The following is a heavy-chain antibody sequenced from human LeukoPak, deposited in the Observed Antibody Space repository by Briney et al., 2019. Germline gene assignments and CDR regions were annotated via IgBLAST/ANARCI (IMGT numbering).Heavy chain of an antibody. J-gene: IGHJ4*02. CDR2: VSATDGAT. CDR1: GFIFRSHA. D-gene: IGHD3-3*01. Sequence: PGGSLRLSCAASGFIFRSHAMNWVRQAPGKGLEWVSTVSATDGATFYAESVKGRFTISRDDSKNTLYLQMNSLRAEDTAVYYCAKNDFWSGYYEVGIHSWGQETLVTVSS. V-gene: IGHV3-23*01. CDR3: AKNDFWSGYYEVGIHS.